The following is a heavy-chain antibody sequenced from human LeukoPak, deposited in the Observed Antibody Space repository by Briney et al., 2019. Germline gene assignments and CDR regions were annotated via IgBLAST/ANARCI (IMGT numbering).Heavy chain of an antibody. D-gene: IGHD2-15*01. Sequence: GGSLRLSCAASGFTFSDFAMGWVRQAPGKGLEWVSVISTSDDTYYADSVKGRFTISRDNSKNTLYLQMNSLRAEDTAVYYCAKDVCSGGSCYLDYWGQGTLVTVSS. J-gene: IGHJ4*02. CDR3: AKDVCSGGSCYLDY. V-gene: IGHV3-23*01. CDR2: ISTSDDT. CDR1: GFTFSDFA.